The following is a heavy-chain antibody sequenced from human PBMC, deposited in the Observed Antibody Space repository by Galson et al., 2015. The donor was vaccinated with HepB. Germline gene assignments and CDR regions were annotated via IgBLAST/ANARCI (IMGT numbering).Heavy chain of an antibody. CDR1: GGSVTSGNYY. Sequence: ETLSLTCTVSGGSVTSGNYYWSWIRQAPGKGLEWVSVLYSGGDTFYAGSVKGRFTISRDNSKNTVYLQINNLRAEDTAAYYCARRGDPQYFYMDVWGKGTTVTVSS. CDR2: LYSGGDT. J-gene: IGHJ6*03. V-gene: IGHV3-53*01. CDR3: ARRGDPQYFYMDV. D-gene: IGHD3-16*01.